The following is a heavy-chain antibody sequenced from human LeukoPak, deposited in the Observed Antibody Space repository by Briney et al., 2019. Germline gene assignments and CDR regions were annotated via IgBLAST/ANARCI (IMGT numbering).Heavy chain of an antibody. CDR1: GFTFDDYA. Sequence: GGSLSLSCAASGFTFDDYAMHWVRQAPGKGLEWVSGISWNGGSTGYADSVKGRFTISRDNAKNSLYVQMNSLRAEDTALYYCARRRVTVVRGVDITSYYFDYWGQGTLVTVSS. V-gene: IGHV3-20*04. CDR2: ISWNGGST. J-gene: IGHJ4*02. D-gene: IGHD3-10*01. CDR3: ARRRVTVVRGVDITSYYFDY.